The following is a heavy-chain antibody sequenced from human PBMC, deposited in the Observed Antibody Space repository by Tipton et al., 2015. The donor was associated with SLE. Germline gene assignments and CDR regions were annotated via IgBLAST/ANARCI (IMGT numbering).Heavy chain of an antibody. CDR3: ARRNYYDSSGYYYGYFQH. Sequence: QSGAEVKKPGASVKVSCKASGYTFTSYGISWVRQAPGQGLEWMGWISAYNGNTNYAQKLQGRVTMTTDTSTSTAYMELRSLRSDDTAVYYCARRNYYDSSGYYYGYFQHWGQGTLVTVSS. J-gene: IGHJ1*01. D-gene: IGHD3-22*01. CDR2: ISAYNGNT. CDR1: GYTFTSYG. V-gene: IGHV1-18*04.